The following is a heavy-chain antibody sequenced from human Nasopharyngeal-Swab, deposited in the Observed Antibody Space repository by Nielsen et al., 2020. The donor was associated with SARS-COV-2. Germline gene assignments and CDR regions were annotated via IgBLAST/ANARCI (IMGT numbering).Heavy chain of an antibody. Sequence: SVTVSCKASGGTFSSYAISWVRQAPGQGLEWMGGIIPIFGTANYAQKFQGRVTITADESTSTAYMELSSLRSEDTAVYYCAREGDQTPGMLDVWGQGTTVTVSS. D-gene: IGHD2-21*02. V-gene: IGHV1-69*13. J-gene: IGHJ6*02. CDR2: IIPIFGTA. CDR1: GGTFSSYA. CDR3: AREGDQTPGMLDV.